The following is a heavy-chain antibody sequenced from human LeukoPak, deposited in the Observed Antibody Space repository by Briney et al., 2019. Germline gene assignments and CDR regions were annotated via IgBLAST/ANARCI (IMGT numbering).Heavy chain of an antibody. D-gene: IGHD2-2*02. CDR2: INHSGST. V-gene: IGHV4-34*01. CDR3: ARALGYCSSTSCYIDY. Sequence: PSETLSLTCAVYSGSFSGYYWSWIRQPPGKGLEWIGEINHSGSTNYNPSLKSRVTISVDTSKNQFSLKLSSVTAADTAVYYCARALGYCSSTSCYIDYWGQGTLVTVSS. CDR1: SGSFSGYY. J-gene: IGHJ4*02.